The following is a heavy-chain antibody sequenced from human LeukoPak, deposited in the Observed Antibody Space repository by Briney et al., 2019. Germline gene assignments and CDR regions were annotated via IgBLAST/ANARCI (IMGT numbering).Heavy chain of an antibody. V-gene: IGHV3-53*01. Sequence: PGGSLRLSCAASGFTVSSNYMNWVRQAPGKGLEWVSGLSTSGGATYYADSVKGRFTISRDTSKNTLYLQMNSLRVEDTALYYCAARSSGSHFDYWGQGTLVTVSS. CDR2: STSGGAT. CDR3: AARSSGSHFDY. CDR1: GFTVSSNY. D-gene: IGHD3-10*01. J-gene: IGHJ4*02.